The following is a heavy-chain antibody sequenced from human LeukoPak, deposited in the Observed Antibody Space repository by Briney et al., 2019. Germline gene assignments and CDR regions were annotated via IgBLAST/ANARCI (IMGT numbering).Heavy chain of an antibody. J-gene: IGHJ3*02. D-gene: IGHD1-7*01. Sequence: GGSLRLSCEASGFTFSRYWLSWVRQGPRRGLEWVANIKEDGSEKYYVDSVKGRFTISRDNAKNSLYLQMNSLGAEDTAIYYCATRWNSAFGMWGQGTKVTVSS. CDR3: ATRWNSAFGM. CDR1: GFTFSRYW. V-gene: IGHV3-7*01. CDR2: IKEDGSEK.